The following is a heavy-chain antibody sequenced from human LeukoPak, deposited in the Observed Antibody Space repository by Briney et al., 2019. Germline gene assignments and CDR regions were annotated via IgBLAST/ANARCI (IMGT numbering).Heavy chain of an antibody. CDR1: GFTFSSYE. CDR2: ISSSGSTI. CDR3: ARGPTDIVVVVAATHFDY. D-gene: IGHD2-15*01. J-gene: IGHJ4*02. V-gene: IGHV3-48*03. Sequence: GGSLRLSCAASGFTFSSYEMNWVRQAPGKGLEWVSYISSSGSTIYYADSVKGRFTISRDNAKNSLYLQMNSLRAEDTAVYYCARGPTDIVVVVAATHFDYWGQGTLVTVSS.